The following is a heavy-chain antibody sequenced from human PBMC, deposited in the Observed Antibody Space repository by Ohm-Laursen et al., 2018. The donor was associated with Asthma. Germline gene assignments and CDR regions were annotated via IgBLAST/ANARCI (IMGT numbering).Heavy chain of an antibody. D-gene: IGHD6-13*01. J-gene: IGHJ3*02. CDR2: INAGNGNT. CDR1: GYTFTTYT. CDR3: ARQHSSSWYRDVFDI. Sequence: SSVKVSCKASGYTFTTYTMHWVRQAPGQRLEWMGWINAGNGNTKYSQKFQGRVTITRDTSASTVYMELSSLRSEDTAVYYCARQHSSSWYRDVFDIWGQGTMVTVSS. V-gene: IGHV1-3*01.